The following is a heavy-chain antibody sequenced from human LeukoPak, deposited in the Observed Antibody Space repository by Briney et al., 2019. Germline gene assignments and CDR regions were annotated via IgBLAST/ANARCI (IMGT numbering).Heavy chain of an antibody. J-gene: IGHJ6*03. V-gene: IGHV4-39*01. CDR2: IYYSGST. CDR1: GGSISSSSYY. CDR3: ARGVGYCSSTSCQRYYMDV. Sequence: SETLSLTCTVSGGSISSSSYYWGWIRQPPGKGLEWIGSIYYSGSTYYNPSLKSRVTISVDTSKNQFSLKLSSVTAADTAVYYCARGVGYCSSTSCQRYYMDVWGKGTTVTVSS. D-gene: IGHD2-2*01.